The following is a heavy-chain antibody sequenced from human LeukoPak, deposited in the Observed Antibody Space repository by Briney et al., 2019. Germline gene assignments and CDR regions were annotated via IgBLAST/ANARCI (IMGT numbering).Heavy chain of an antibody. CDR1: GGTFSSYA. V-gene: IGHV1-69*04. CDR3: AKSYCSSTSCYQAGV. D-gene: IGHD2-2*01. Sequence: ASVKVSCKASGGTFSSYAISWVRQAPGQGLEWMGRIIPILGIANYAQKFQGRVTITADKSTSTAYMELSSLRSEDTAVYYCAKSYCSSTSCYQAGVWGQGTLVTVTS. J-gene: IGHJ4*02. CDR2: IIPILGIA.